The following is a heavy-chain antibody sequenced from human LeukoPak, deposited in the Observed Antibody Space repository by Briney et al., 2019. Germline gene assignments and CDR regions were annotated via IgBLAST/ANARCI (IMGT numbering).Heavy chain of an antibody. V-gene: IGHV4-4*07. D-gene: IGHD2-2*02. CDR2: IYTSGST. Sequence: SETLSLTCTVSGGSISSYYWSWIRQPAGKGLEWIGRIYTSGSTNYNPSLKSRVTMSVDTSKNQFSLKLSSVTAADTAVYYCARVPTYCSSTSCYTVQGAFDIWGQGTMVTVSS. CDR3: ARVPTYCSSTSCYTVQGAFDI. CDR1: GGSISSYY. J-gene: IGHJ3*02.